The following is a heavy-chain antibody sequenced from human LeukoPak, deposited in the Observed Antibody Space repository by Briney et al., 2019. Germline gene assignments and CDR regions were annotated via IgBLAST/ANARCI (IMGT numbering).Heavy chain of an antibody. V-gene: IGHV3-53*01. D-gene: IGHD3-22*01. CDR1: GFTVSSHY. J-gene: IGHJ4*02. CDR2: IYSGGTT. Sequence: SGGSLRLSCAASGFTVSSHYMSWVRQAPGKGLEWVSVIYSGGTTYYADSVKGRFTISRDNSKNTLYLQMNSLRAEDTAVYYYAKGIDSSGYHYWGQGTLVTVSS. CDR3: AKGIDSSGYHY.